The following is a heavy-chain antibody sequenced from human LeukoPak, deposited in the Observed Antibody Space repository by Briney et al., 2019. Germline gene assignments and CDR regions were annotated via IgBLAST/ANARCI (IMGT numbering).Heavy chain of an antibody. CDR3: ARDIGSSGTFDY. J-gene: IGHJ4*02. V-gene: IGHV3-30-3*01. CDR1: GFTFSSYA. D-gene: IGHD6-19*01. CDR2: ISYDGSNK. Sequence: GGSLRLSCAASGFTFSSYAMHWVRQAPGKGLEWVADISYDGSNKYYADSVKGRFSISRDNSKNTLYLQMNSLRAEDTAVYYCARDIGSSGTFDYWGQGTLVTVSS.